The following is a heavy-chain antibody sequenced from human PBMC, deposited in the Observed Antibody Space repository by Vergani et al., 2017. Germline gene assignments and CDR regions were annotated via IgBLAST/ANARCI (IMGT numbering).Heavy chain of an antibody. D-gene: IGHD3-3*01. CDR1: GFTFSSYA. J-gene: IGHJ1*01. CDR2: ISYDGSNK. Sequence: QVQLVESGGGVVQPGRSLRLSCAASGFTFSSYAMHWVRQAPGKGLEWVAVISYDGSNKYYADSVKGRFTISRDNSKNTLYLQMNSLRAEDTAVYYCAKTFFGVVISSEYFQHWGQGTLVTVSS. CDR3: AKTFFGVVISSEYFQH. V-gene: IGHV3-30*07.